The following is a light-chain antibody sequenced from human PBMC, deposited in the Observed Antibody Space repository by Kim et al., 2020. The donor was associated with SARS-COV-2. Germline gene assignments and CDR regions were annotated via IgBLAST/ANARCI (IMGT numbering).Light chain of an antibody. Sequence: SAWVGDRFTSPCRDSQRVSRWVAWYQQKPGKAPKLLCYDASSLQSGVPSRFSGSGSGTEITLTISSLQSDDFATYYCQQYYSPLCTFGQGSKLEI. CDR1: QRVSRW. CDR2: DAS. J-gene: IGKJ2*02. V-gene: IGKV1-5*01. CDR3: QQYYSPLCT.